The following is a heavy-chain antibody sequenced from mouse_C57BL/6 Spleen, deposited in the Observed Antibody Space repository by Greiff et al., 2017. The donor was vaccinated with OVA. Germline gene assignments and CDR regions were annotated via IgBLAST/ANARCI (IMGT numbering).Heavy chain of an antibody. J-gene: IGHJ4*01. CDR1: GFSLTSYG. CDR3: ARGNDYDYYYAMDY. Sequence: VQLQQSGPGLVQPSQSLSITCTVSGFSLTSYGVHWVRQSPGKGLEWLGVIWSGGSTDYNAAFISRLSISKDNSKSQVFFKMNSLQADDTAIYYCARGNDYDYYYAMDYWGQGTSVTVSS. CDR2: IWSGGST. V-gene: IGHV2-2*01. D-gene: IGHD2-4*01.